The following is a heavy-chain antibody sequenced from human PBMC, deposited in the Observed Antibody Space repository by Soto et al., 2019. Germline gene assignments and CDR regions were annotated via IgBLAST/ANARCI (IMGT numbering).Heavy chain of an antibody. V-gene: IGHV4-59*01. D-gene: IGHD2-15*01. CDR1: GDSIRSYY. J-gene: IGHJ6*02. Sequence: PSETLSLTCTVSGDSIRSYYWSWIRQPPGKGLEWIGYISYTGSTHYNPSLKSRVTISADTSKNQFSLKLSSVTTADTALYYCAREGVAAPYYHYGMDVWGQGSTVTVSS. CDR3: AREGVAAPYYHYGMDV. CDR2: ISYTGST.